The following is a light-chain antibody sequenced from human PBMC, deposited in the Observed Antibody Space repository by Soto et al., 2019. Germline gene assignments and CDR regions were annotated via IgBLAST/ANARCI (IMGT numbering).Light chain of an antibody. CDR3: QQYNSFPWT. CDR2: KAS. J-gene: IGKJ1*01. Sequence: DIQMTQSPSTLSASVGDRVTITCRASQTISSWLAWYQQKPGKAPKLLIYKASTLKSGVPPRFNGSRSETEFTLTIRNLQPDDFATYYCQQYNSFPWTFGLGTKGDIK. V-gene: IGKV1-5*03. CDR1: QTISSW.